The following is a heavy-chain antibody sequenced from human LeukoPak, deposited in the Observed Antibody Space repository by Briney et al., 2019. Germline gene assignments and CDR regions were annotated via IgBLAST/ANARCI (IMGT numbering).Heavy chain of an antibody. V-gene: IGHV3-48*04. CDR3: ARDLSPLACSGVSCYSALYFDC. CDR2: INTDSSTI. Sequence: GGSLRLSCATSGFTFSNFNMNWVRQSPGKGLEWVSYINTDSSTIYYADSVKGRFTISRDTAKNSLYLQMNGLRAEDTAVYYCARDLSPLACSGVSCYSALYFDCWGQGTLVTVSS. D-gene: IGHD2-15*01. CDR1: GFTFSNFN. J-gene: IGHJ4*02.